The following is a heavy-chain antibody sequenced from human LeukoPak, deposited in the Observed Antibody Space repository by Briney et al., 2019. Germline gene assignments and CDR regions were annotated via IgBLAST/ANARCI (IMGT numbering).Heavy chain of an antibody. J-gene: IGHJ5*02. V-gene: IGHV3-21*04. CDR1: GFTLSSYN. CDR2: ISSSSSYI. CDR3: AREEKTYYTGENWLDP. Sequence: PGGSLRLSCAASGFTLSSYNMNWVRQAPGKGLEWVSSISSSSSYIYYADSVKGRFTISRDNSKNSLYPQMNSLRAEDTAVYYCAREEKTYYTGENWLDPWGQGTLVTVSS. D-gene: IGHD3-3*01.